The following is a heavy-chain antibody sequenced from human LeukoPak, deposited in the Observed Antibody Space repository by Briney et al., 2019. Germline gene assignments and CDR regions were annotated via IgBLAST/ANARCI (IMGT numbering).Heavy chain of an antibody. CDR3: AKGGRYCSSTSCYTHFDY. V-gene: IGHV3-23*01. D-gene: IGHD2-2*02. J-gene: IGHJ4*02. CDR1: GFTFSSYA. Sequence: TGGSLRLSCAASGFTFSSYAMSWVRQAPGKGLEWVSAISGSGGSTYYADSVKGRFTISRDNSKNTLYLQMNSLRAEDTAVYYCAKGGRYCSSTSCYTHFDYWGQGTLVTVSS. CDR2: ISGSGGST.